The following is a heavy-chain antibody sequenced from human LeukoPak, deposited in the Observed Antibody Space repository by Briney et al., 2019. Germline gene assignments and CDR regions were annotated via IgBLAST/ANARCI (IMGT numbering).Heavy chain of an antibody. J-gene: IGHJ4*02. CDR3: AKDRSDYDSSGYETYYFDY. V-gene: IGHV3-33*06. CDR1: GFTFSSYG. CDR2: IWYDGSNK. Sequence: PGGSLRLSCAAFGFTFSSYGMHWVRQAPGKGLEWVAVIWYDGSNKYYADSVKGRFTISRDNSKNTLYLQMNSLRAEDTAVYYCAKDRSDYDSSGYETYYFDYWGQGTLVTVSS. D-gene: IGHD3-22*01.